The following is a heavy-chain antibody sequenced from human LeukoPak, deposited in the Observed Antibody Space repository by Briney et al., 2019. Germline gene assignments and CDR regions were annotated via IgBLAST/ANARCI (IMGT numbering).Heavy chain of an antibody. J-gene: IGHJ1*01. CDR3: AKDSSGPFQH. D-gene: IGHD6-19*01. CDR1: GFTFSSYV. V-gene: IGHV3-23*01. Sequence: GGSLRLSCAASGFTFSSYVVSWVRQAPGKGLEWVSAISGSGGATYYADSVKGRFTISRDNSKNTLYLQMNSLRADDTAVYYCAKDSSGPFQHWGQGTLVTVSS. CDR2: ISGSGGAT.